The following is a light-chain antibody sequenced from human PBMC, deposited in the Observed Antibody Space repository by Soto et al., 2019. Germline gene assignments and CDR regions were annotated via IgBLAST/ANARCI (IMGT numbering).Light chain of an antibody. CDR2: DAS. Sequence: DIQMTQSPSSLSASVGDRVTITCQASQDISNYLNWYQQKPGKAPKLLIYDASNLETGVPSRFSGSGSGTDLTFTISSLQPEDIATYYCQQYDNLPPKITFGPGTKVDIK. CDR1: QDISNY. J-gene: IGKJ3*01. CDR3: QQYDNLPPKIT. V-gene: IGKV1-33*01.